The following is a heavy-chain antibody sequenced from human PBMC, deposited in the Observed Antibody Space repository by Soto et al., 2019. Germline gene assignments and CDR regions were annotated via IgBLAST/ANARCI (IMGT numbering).Heavy chain of an antibody. Sequence: QVQLQESGPGLVKPSETLSLTCTVSGGSISSYYWSWIRQPPGKGLEWIGYIYYSGSTNYNPSLKCRVTISVDTSKNQFSLKLSSVTAADTAVYYCARGRSHHYYYGMDVWGQGTTVTVSS. D-gene: IGHD3-16*02. CDR2: IYYSGST. J-gene: IGHJ6*02. CDR3: ARGRSHHYYYGMDV. CDR1: GGSISSYY. V-gene: IGHV4-59*01.